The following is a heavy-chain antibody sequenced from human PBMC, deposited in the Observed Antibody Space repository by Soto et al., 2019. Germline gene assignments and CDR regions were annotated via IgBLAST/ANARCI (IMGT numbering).Heavy chain of an antibody. CDR2: ISAYNGNT. J-gene: IGHJ4*02. Sequence: ASVKVSCKASGYTFTSYGISWVRQAPGQGLEWMGWISAYNGNTNYAQKLQGRVTMTTDTSTSTAYMELRSLRSDDTAVYYCARDLRPGSGGVFWSGYWDFDYWGQGTLVTVSS. CDR3: ARDLRPGSGGVFWSGYWDFDY. V-gene: IGHV1-18*01. D-gene: IGHD3-3*01. CDR1: GYTFTSYG.